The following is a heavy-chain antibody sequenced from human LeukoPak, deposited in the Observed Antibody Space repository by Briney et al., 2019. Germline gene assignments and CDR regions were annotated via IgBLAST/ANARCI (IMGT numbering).Heavy chain of an antibody. Sequence: SETLSLTCTVSGGSISNYYWSWIRQPAGKGLEWIGRINRSGGTNYNPSLKSRVTMSVDTSKNQFSLRLNSVTAADTAVYYRAREYGDFDYWGQGTLVTVSS. CDR2: INRSGGT. CDR3: AREYGDFDY. CDR1: GGSISNYY. D-gene: IGHD4-17*01. J-gene: IGHJ4*02. V-gene: IGHV4-4*07.